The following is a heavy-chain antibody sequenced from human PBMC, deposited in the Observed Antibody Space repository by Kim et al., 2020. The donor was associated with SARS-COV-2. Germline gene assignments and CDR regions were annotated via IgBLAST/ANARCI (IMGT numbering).Heavy chain of an antibody. CDR3: AKEWMASKVVTPHYYYGMDA. D-gene: IGHD2-21*02. V-gene: IGHV3-33*06. Sequence: GRFTISRDNSKNTLYLQMNSLRGEDTAVYYCAKEWMASKVVTPHYYYGMDAWGQGTTVTVSS. J-gene: IGHJ6*02.